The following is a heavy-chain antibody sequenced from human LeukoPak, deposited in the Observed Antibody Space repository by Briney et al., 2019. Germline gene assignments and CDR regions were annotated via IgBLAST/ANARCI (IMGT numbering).Heavy chain of an antibody. CDR1: GFTVSSNY. D-gene: IGHD5-24*01. CDR3: ARGDGFHHFDY. J-gene: IGHJ4*02. V-gene: IGHV3-30-3*01. CDR2: ISYDGSNK. Sequence: SGGSLRLSCAASGFTVSSNYMSWVRQAPGKGLEGVAVISYDGSNKFYADSVRGRFTISRDNAQNSLYLHMSSLRDEDTAVYYCARGDGFHHFDYWGQGALVTVSS.